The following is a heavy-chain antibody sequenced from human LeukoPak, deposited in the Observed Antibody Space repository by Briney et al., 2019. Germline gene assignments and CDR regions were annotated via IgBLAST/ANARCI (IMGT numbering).Heavy chain of an antibody. D-gene: IGHD5-24*01. CDR2: ISWDGGST. J-gene: IGHJ5*02. V-gene: IGHV3-43*01. CDR1: GFTFGDYT. CDR3: AKAGVEMATITWWFDP. Sequence: PGGSLRLSCAASGFTFGDYTMHWVRQAPGKGLEWVSLISWDGGSTYYADSVKGRFTITRDNSKNSLYLQMNSLRTEDTALYYCAKAGVEMATITWWFDPWGQGTLVTVSS.